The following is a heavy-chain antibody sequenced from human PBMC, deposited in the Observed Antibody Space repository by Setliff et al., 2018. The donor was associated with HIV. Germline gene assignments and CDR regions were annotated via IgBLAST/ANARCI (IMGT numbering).Heavy chain of an antibody. Sequence: PGGSLRLSCVASGFSINDYDMNWVRQAPGKGLEWVSHISGSGQTIYYADSVRGRITISRDNAQNSVYLQMNSLRAEDTAIYYCARDRERWLQSRLFDPWGQGTLVTVSS. V-gene: IGHV3-11*04. CDR1: GFSINDYD. D-gene: IGHD4-4*01. CDR3: ARDRERWLQSRLFDP. J-gene: IGHJ5*02. CDR2: ISGSGQTI.